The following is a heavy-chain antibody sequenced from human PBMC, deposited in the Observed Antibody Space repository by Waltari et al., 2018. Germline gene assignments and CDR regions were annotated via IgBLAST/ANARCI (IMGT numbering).Heavy chain of an antibody. CDR2: INQAGSDK. D-gene: IGHD2-21*02. CDR3: ARRKTDYGDYYFDY. Sequence: EVPLVESGGDLVQPGGSLRHSCAPSGCIFGQYRMTWVRQAPGQGLEWVANINQAGSDKYYVDSVKGRFTISRDNANNSLYLQMNTLRVEDTAIYFCARRKTDYGDYYFDYWGPGTLVTVSS. J-gene: IGHJ4*02. CDR1: GCIFGQYR. V-gene: IGHV3-7*01.